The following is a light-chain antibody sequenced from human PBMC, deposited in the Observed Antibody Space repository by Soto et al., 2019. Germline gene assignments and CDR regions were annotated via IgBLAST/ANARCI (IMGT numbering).Light chain of an antibody. J-gene: IGKJ4*01. Sequence: DIQMTQSPSSLSASVGDRVTVTCRASQSISRYLNWYQQRPGKAPKFLIYAASNLQIGVPSRFSGSGFGTDFTLTISSLQPEDFATYYCQQSHSTPLTVGAGPKVDIK. CDR1: QSISRY. CDR2: AAS. CDR3: QQSHSTPLT. V-gene: IGKV1-39*01.